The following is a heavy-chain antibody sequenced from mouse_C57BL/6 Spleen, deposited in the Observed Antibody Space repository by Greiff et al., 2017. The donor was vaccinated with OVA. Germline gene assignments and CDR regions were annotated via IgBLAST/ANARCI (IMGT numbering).Heavy chain of an antibody. CDR1: GYSFTGYF. D-gene: IGHD1-1*01. CDR2: INPYNGDT. J-gene: IGHJ4*01. Sequence: EVKLVESGPELVKPGDSVKISCKASGYSFTGYFMNWVMQSHGKSLEWIGRINPYNGDTFYNQKFKGKATLTVDKSSSTAHMELRSLTSEDSAVYYCAKDYGSSYDAMGYWGQGASVTVSS. CDR3: AKDYGSSYDAMGY. V-gene: IGHV1-20*01.